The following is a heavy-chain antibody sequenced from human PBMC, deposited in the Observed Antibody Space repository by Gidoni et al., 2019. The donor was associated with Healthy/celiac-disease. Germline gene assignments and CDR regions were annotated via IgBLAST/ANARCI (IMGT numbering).Heavy chain of an antibody. D-gene: IGHD3-22*01. CDR2: IKQDGSEK. CDR1: GFTFSSYW. J-gene: IGHJ4*02. CDR3: ARVKPTYYYDSSGYYYLDY. V-gene: IGHV3-7*03. Sequence: EVQLVESGGGLVQPGGSLRLSCAASGFTFSSYWMGWVRQAPGKGLEWVANIKQDGSEKYYVDSVKGRFTISRDNAKNSLYLQMNSLRAEDTAVYYCARVKPTYYYDSSGYYYLDYWGQGTLVTVSS.